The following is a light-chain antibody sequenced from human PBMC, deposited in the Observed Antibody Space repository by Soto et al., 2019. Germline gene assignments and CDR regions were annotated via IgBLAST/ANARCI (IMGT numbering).Light chain of an antibody. CDR1: SSDDGGYNY. J-gene: IGLJ1*01. Sequence: QSVLTQPAPVSGSPGQSITISCTGTSSDDGGYNYVSCYQQHPDKAPKLMIYEVSTRPSGVSNRFSGSKSGNTASLTISGLQAEDEADYYCSSYTTTTTYVFGSGTKVTVL. V-gene: IGLV2-14*01. CDR2: EVS. CDR3: SSYTTTTTYV.